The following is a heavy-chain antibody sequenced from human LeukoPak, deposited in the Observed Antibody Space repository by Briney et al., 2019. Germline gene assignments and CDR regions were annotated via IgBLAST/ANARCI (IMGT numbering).Heavy chain of an antibody. Sequence: SETLSLTCAVYGGSFSGYYWSWIRQPPGKGLEWIGEINHSGSTNYNPSLKSRVTISVDTSKNQFSLKLSSVTAADTAVYYCARSLGYCSSTSCRYFDLWGRGTLVTVSS. V-gene: IGHV4-34*01. D-gene: IGHD2-2*01. CDR3: ARSLGYCSSTSCRYFDL. CDR2: INHSGST. J-gene: IGHJ2*01. CDR1: GGSFSGYY.